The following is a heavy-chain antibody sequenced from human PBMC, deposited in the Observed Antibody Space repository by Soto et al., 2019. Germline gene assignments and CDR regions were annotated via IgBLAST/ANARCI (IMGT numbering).Heavy chain of an antibody. V-gene: IGHV3-7*01. CDR3: AREWDGPRCVYFDY. CDR1: GFTFSSYW. Sequence: EVQLVESGGGLVQPGGSLRLSCAASGFTFSSYWMSWVRQAPGKGLEWVANIKQDGSEKYYVDSVKGRFTISRDNAKNSLYLQMNSLRAEDTAVYYCAREWDGPRCVYFDYWGQGTLVTVSS. CDR2: IKQDGSEK. D-gene: IGHD1-26*01. J-gene: IGHJ4*02.